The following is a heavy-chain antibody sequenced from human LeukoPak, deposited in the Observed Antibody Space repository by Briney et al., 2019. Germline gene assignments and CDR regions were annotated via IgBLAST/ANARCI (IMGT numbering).Heavy chain of an antibody. V-gene: IGHV4-31*03. D-gene: IGHD5-12*01. CDR3: ASSGYDFLGAFDY. CDR2: IYYSGST. CDR1: GGSIRSGGYY. Sequence: PSQTLSLTCTVSGGSIRSGGYYWSWLRPHPGKGLEGFGYIYYSGSTNYNPSLKSRVTISVDTSKNQFSLKLSSVTAADTAVYYCASSGYDFLGAFDYWGQGTLVTFSS. J-gene: IGHJ4*02.